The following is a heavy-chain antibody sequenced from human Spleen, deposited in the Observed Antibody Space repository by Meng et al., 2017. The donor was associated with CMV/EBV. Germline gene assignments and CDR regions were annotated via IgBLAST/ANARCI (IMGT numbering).Heavy chain of an antibody. J-gene: IGHJ3*02. CDR1: GGSISSSSYY. CDR3: ATTKYYDFWSGYWADDAFDI. CDR2: IYYSGST. V-gene: IGHV4-39*01. D-gene: IGHD3-3*01. Sequence: GSLRLSCTVSGGSISSSSYYWGWIRQPPGKGLEWIGSIYYSGSTYYNPSLKSRVTISVDTSKNQFSLKLSSVTAADTAVYYCATTKYYDFWSGYWADDAFDIWGQGTMVTVSS.